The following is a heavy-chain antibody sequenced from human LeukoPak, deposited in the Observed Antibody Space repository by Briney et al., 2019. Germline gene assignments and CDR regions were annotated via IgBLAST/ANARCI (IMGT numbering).Heavy chain of an antibody. D-gene: IGHD4-17*01. Sequence: GASVKVSCKASGYTFTSYYMHWVRQAPGQGLEWMGIINRSGGRTIYAQKFQGRVTMTRDTSTSTVYMELSSLRSEDTAVYYCARDGYGEDYYYMDVWGKGTTVTISS. CDR1: GYTFTSYY. J-gene: IGHJ6*03. CDR2: INRSGGRT. CDR3: ARDGYGEDYYYMDV. V-gene: IGHV1-46*01.